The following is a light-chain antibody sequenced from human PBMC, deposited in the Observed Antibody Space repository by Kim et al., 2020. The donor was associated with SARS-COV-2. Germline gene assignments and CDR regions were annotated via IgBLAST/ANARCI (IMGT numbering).Light chain of an antibody. Sequence: GDRVTITCRASQAISSYLAWYQQKPGKAPKLLIYGASTLESGVPSRFSGSGSGTDFTLTISDLQSEDFATYYCQQYFEYPWTFGQGTKVDIK. V-gene: IGKV1-8*01. CDR3: QQYFEYPWT. J-gene: IGKJ1*01. CDR2: GAS. CDR1: QAISSY.